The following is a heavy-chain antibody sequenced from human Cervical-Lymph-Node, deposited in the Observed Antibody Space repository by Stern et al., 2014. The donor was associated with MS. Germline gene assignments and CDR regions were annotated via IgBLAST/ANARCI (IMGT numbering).Heavy chain of an antibody. J-gene: IGHJ6*02. CDR1: GGTFSNYA. CDR2: IMPIFGTA. Sequence: VQLVESGAEVKKPGASVKGSCKASGGTFSNYAISWVRQAPGQGLEWMGGIMPIFGTANYPQKFQGRVAITADESTSTAYMELSSLRSEDTAVYYCARGTGTTFYYYYYGMDVWGQGTTVTVSS. CDR3: ARGTGTTFYYYYYGMDV. V-gene: IGHV1-69*01. D-gene: IGHD1-1*01.